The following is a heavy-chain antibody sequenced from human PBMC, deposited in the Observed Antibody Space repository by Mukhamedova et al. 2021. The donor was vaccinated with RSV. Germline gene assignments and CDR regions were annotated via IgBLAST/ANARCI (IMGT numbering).Heavy chain of an antibody. J-gene: IGHJ3*02. Sequence: DSVKGRFTISRDNAKNSLYLQMNSLRAEDMALYYCAKDPKTYPSGAFDIWGQGTMVTVSS. D-gene: IGHD3-10*01. V-gene: IGHV3-9*03. CDR3: AKDPKTYPSGAFDI.